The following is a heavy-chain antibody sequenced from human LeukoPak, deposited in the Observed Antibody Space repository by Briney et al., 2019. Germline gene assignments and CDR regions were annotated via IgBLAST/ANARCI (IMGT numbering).Heavy chain of an antibody. CDR1: GFTFSSYA. CDR3: ARDGNNWNGYYLDY. V-gene: IGHV3-30-3*01. CDR2: ISYDGNNK. J-gene: IGHJ4*02. D-gene: IGHD1-1*01. Sequence: GRSLRLSCAASGFTFSSYAMHWVRQAPGKGLEWVAVISYDGNNKYYADSVKGRFTISRDNSKNTLYLQMNSLRAEDTAVYYCARDGNNWNGYYLDYWGQGTLVTVSS.